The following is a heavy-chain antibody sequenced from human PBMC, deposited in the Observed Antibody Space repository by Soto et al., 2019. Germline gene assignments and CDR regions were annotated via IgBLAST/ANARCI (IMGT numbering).Heavy chain of an antibody. CDR1: GFTFRDYP. J-gene: IGHJ4*02. V-gene: IGHV3-23*01. D-gene: IGHD5-18*01. Sequence: EVQLLESGGGLVQPGGSLRLSCVASGFTFRDYPMSWVRQAPGRGLEWVSSISGSDFNTSYEDSVNGRFTISRDIPKNTLYLLMDSLRAEDTALYYCAKDPRGDGYNGDSYFDYWGQGTLVTVSS. CDR3: AKDPRGDGYNGDSYFDY. CDR2: ISGSDFNT.